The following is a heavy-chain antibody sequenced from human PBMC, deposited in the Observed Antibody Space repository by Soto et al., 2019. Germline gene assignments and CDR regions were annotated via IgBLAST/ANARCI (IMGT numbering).Heavy chain of an antibody. Sequence: PSETLSLTCTVSGGSISSYYWSWIRQPPGKGLEWIGYIYYSGSTNYNPSLKSRVTISVDTSKNQFSLKLSSVTAADTAVYYCARGWLPWYYYYGMDVWGQGTTVTVSS. CDR1: GGSISSYY. D-gene: IGHD3-9*01. J-gene: IGHJ6*02. CDR2: IYYSGST. CDR3: ARGWLPWYYYYGMDV. V-gene: IGHV4-59*01.